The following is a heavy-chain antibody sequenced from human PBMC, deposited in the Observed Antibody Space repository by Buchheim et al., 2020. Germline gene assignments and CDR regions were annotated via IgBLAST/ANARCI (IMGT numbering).Heavy chain of an antibody. CDR3: AKSGYGMDV. V-gene: IGHV3-30*18. CDR1: GFTFSSYG. D-gene: IGHD3-10*01. CDR2: ISYDGSNK. Sequence: QVQLVESGGGVVQPGRSLRLSCAASGFTFSSYGMHWVRQAPGKGLEWVAVISYDGSNKYYADSVKGRFTISRDNSKNTLYLQMNRLRAEDTAVYYCAKSGYGMDVWGQGTT. J-gene: IGHJ6*02.